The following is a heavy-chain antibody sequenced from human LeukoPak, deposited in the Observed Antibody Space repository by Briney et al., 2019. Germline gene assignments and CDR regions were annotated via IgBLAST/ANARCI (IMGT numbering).Heavy chain of an antibody. CDR3: AKDLISSGWYDFDN. V-gene: IGHV3-23*01. Sequence: PGGSLRLSCAASGFTFSSYAKSWVRQAPGKGLEWVSTITGGGHSTYYGDSVRGRFTISRDNSKNTLYLQMNSLRAADTAVYYCAKDLISSGWYDFDNWGQGTLVSVSS. CDR2: ITGGGHST. D-gene: IGHD6-19*01. CDR1: GFTFSSYA. J-gene: IGHJ4*02.